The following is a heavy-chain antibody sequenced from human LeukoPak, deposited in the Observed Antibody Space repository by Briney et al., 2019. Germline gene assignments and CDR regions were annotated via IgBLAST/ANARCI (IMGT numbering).Heavy chain of an antibody. V-gene: IGHV3-21*01. CDR3: ARDYGLRFLEWFGAFDI. J-gene: IGHJ3*02. Sequence: GGSLRLSCAASGFTFSSYSMDWVRQAPGKGLEWVSSISSSSSYIYYADSVKGRFTISRDNAKNSLYLQMNSLRAEDTAVYYCARDYGLRFLEWFGAFDIWGQGTMVTVSS. D-gene: IGHD3-3*01. CDR1: GFTFSSYS. CDR2: ISSSSSYI.